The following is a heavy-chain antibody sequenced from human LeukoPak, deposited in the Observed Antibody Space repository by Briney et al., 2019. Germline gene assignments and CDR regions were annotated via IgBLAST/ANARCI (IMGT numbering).Heavy chain of an antibody. Sequence: ASVKVSCKASGGTFSSYAISWVRQAPGQGLEWMGGIIPIFGTANYAQKFQGRVTITTDESTSTAYMELSSLRSEDTAVYYCARVGAGVHGELLYMDVWGKGTTVTVSS. CDR2: IIPIFGTA. D-gene: IGHD1-26*01. V-gene: IGHV1-69*05. J-gene: IGHJ6*03. CDR3: ARVGAGVHGELLYMDV. CDR1: GGTFSSYA.